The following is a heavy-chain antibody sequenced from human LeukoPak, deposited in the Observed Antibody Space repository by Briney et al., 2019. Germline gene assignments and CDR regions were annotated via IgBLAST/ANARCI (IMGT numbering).Heavy chain of an antibody. Sequence: PGGSLRLSCAASGFTFSSYAMNWVRQAPGKGLEWVSSISVNGHHIYYADSVKGRFTVSRDNAKKSLYLQMNSLRVEGTAVYYCARGDGSKQRNDAFDSWGQGTTVTVSS. V-gene: IGHV3-21*01. J-gene: IGHJ3*02. CDR1: GFTFSSYA. D-gene: IGHD3-10*01. CDR3: ARGDGSKQRNDAFDS. CDR2: ISVNGHHI.